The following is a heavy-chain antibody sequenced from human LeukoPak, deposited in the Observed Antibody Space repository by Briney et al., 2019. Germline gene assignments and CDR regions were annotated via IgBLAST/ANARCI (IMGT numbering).Heavy chain of an antibody. CDR2: INPNTGGT. CDR3: ARDRRAGGSYYFDY. Sequence: ASVKVSCKASGYTFSDYYIHWVRQAPGQGLEWMGWINPNTGGTNYAQKFQGRVTMTRDTSISTAYMELSRLRSDDTAVYYCARDRRAGGSYYFDYWGQGTLVTVSS. V-gene: IGHV1-2*02. J-gene: IGHJ4*02. D-gene: IGHD1-26*01. CDR1: GYTFSDYY.